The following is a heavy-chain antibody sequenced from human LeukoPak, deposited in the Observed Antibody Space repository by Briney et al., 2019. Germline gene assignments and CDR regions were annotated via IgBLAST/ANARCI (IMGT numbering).Heavy chain of an antibody. J-gene: IGHJ6*02. V-gene: IGHV3-30-3*01. Sequence: PGRSLRLSCAASGFTFSNFAMHWVRQAPGKGLEWVAVISYDGDNEYYADSVKGQFTISRDNSKDRLYLPMNSLRPEDTAMYYCARVRGGRSWYYYGMDVWGRGTTVTVSS. D-gene: IGHD3-16*01. CDR2: ISYDGDNE. CDR1: GFTFSNFA. CDR3: ARVRGGRSWYYYGMDV.